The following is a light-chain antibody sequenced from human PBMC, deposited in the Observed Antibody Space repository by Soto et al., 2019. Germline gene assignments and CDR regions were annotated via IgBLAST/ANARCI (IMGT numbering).Light chain of an antibody. CDR3: QQDYRYPLT. CDR1: QGISDD. J-gene: IGKJ4*01. Sequence: AIQMTQSPSSLSAPVGDSVTITCRASQGISDDLGCYQQKPGKAPKLLIFAASTLERGVPSRFSGSGSGTDFTLTISSLQPDDFATYYCQQDYRYPLTFGGGTKVEIK. CDR2: AAS. V-gene: IGKV1-6*01.